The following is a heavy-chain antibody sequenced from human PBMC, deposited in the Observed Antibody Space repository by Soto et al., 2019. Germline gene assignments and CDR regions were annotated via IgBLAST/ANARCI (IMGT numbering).Heavy chain of an antibody. CDR2: IDPSDSYT. V-gene: IGHV5-10-1*01. D-gene: IGHD1-26*01. CDR1: GYTFTDYW. Sequence: GESRKISCKGSGYTFTDYWISWVRQMPGKGLEWMGRIDPSDSYTSNSPSFQGHVTISADTSINTAYMQWSSLKASDTAMYYCVRHRVGSYYYFDYWGQGTLVTVSS. CDR3: VRHRVGSYYYFDY. J-gene: IGHJ4*02.